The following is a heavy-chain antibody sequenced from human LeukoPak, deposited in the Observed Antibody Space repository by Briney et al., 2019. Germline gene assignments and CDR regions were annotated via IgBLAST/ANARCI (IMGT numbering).Heavy chain of an antibody. V-gene: IGHV3-23*01. CDR1: GFTFSSYA. CDR2: ISGSGGST. Sequence: PGGSLRLSCAASGFTFSSYAMSWVRQAPGKGLEWVSAISGSGGSTYYADSVKGRFTISRDNSKNTLYLQMNSLRAEDTAVYYCAKDVSSEIFSEVSSGWFDPWGQGTLVTVSS. CDR3: AKDVSSEIFSEVSSGWFDP. J-gene: IGHJ5*02. D-gene: IGHD6-19*01.